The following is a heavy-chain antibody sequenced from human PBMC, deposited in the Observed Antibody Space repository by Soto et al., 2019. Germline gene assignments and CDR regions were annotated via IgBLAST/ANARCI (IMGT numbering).Heavy chain of an antibody. J-gene: IGHJ6*02. Sequence: SETLPVTCAVYGGSFSGYYWSWIRQPPGRGLEWIGEINHSGSTNYNPSLKSRVTISVDTSKNQFSLKLSSVTAADTAVYYCARIWTTTDYYYYQLDVWVQGPAVTVSS. V-gene: IGHV4-34*01. CDR3: ARIWTTTDYYYYQLDV. CDR1: GGSFSGYY. D-gene: IGHD4-4*01. CDR2: INHSGST.